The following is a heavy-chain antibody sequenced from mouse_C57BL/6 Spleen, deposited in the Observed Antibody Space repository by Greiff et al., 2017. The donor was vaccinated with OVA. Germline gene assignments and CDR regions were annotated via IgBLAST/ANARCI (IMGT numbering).Heavy chain of an antibody. CDR2: ISDGGSYT. V-gene: IGHV5-4*01. CDR1: GFTFSSYA. Sequence: EVQLVESGGGLVKPGGSLKLSCAASGFTFSSYAMSWVRQTPEKRLEWVATISDGGSYTYYPDNVKGRFTISRDNAKNNLYLQMSHLKSEDTAMYYCARGDYDDAMDYGGQGTSVTVSS. D-gene: IGHD2-4*01. CDR3: ARGDYDDAMDY. J-gene: IGHJ4*01.